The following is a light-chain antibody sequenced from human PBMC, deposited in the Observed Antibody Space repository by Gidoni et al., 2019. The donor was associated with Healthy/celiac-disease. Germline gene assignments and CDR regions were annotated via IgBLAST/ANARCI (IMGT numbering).Light chain of an antibody. CDR1: QSIASF. V-gene: IGKV1-39*01. CDR3: QQSDSTPFT. CDR2: AAS. J-gene: IGKJ4*01. Sequence: DIQMTQSPSSLSTSLGDRVTITCRASQSIASFLNWYQQKPGKAPKLLIYAASSLQSGVPSRFSGSGSGTDFTLTISSLQPEEFATYYCQQSDSTPFTFGGGTKVEIK.